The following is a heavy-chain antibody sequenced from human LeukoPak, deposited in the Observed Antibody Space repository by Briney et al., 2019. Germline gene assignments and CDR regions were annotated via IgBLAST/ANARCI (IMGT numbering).Heavy chain of an antibody. CDR2: IIPIIDVP. D-gene: IGHD1-1*01. J-gene: IGHJ4*02. V-gene: IGHV1-69*10. CDR1: GDTVTNDP. Sequence: SVKVSCKASGDTVTNDPLTWVRQAPGGGLEWMGGIIPIIDVPYYAQNFQGRVTITADKSTNTVYMEMSGLQSADTAIYCARVNDGDHGIFDYWGQGTLVTVSS. CDR3: RVNDGDHGIFDY.